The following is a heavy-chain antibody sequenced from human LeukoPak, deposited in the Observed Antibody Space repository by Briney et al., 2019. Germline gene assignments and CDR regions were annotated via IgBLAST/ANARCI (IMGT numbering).Heavy chain of an antibody. J-gene: IGHJ4*02. D-gene: IGHD6-19*01. V-gene: IGHV1-2*02. Sequence: GASVKVSCKASGYTFTDYFMHWVRQAPRQGLEWMGWINPNSGGTNYAQKFQGRVTMTRDTSISTAYMELSRLRSDDTAVYYCARDRVLYSSGWEGFDYWGQGTLVTVSS. CDR2: INPNSGGT. CDR1: GYTFTDYF. CDR3: ARDRVLYSSGWEGFDY.